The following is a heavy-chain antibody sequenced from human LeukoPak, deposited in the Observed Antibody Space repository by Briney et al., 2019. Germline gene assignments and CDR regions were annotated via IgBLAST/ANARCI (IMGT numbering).Heavy chain of an antibody. V-gene: IGHV4-30-2*01. D-gene: IGHD6-13*01. CDR2: IYHSGST. CDR1: GGSISSGGYS. Sequence: SQTLSLTCAVSGGSISSGGYSWSWIRQPPGKGLEWIGYIYHSGSTYYNPSLKSRVTISVDRSKNQFSLKLSSVTAADTAVYYRARGNSSSWMTFDYWGQGTLVTVSS. CDR3: ARGNSSSWMTFDY. J-gene: IGHJ4*02.